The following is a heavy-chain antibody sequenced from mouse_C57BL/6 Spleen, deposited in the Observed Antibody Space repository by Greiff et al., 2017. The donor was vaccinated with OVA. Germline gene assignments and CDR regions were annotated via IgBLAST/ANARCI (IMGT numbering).Heavy chain of an antibody. CDR3: ARSLRTYFDV. J-gene: IGHJ1*03. V-gene: IGHV3-6*01. D-gene: IGHD1-1*01. Sequence: EVQVVESGPGLVKPSQSLSLTCSVTGYSITSGYYWNWIRQFPGNKLEWMGYISYDGSNNYNPSLKNRISITRDTSKNQFFLKLNSVTTEDTATYYCARSLRTYFDVWGTGTTVTVSS. CDR1: GYSITSGYY. CDR2: ISYDGSN.